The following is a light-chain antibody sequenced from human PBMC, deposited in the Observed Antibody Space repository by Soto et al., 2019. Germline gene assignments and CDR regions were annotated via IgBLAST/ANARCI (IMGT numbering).Light chain of an antibody. J-gene: IGKJ3*01. CDR1: QSINKW. V-gene: IGKV1-5*03. CDR3: LQKYFYPFT. Sequence: DILFTQSPATLSSSVGDRVTISCRASQSINKWLAWYQHKPGKAPNLLIYEVSTLHSGVPSRFSGSGSGTEFTLTISSLQPEDFATYYCLQKYFYPFTFGPGTKVDIK. CDR2: EVS.